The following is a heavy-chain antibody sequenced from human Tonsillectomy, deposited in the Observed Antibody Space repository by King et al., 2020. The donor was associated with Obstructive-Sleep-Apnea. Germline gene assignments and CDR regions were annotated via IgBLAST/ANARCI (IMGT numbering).Heavy chain of an antibody. CDR2: MYYSVST. Sequence: QLQESGPGLVKPSETLSLTCTVSGGSISTGSYYWGWIRQPPGKGLEWIGSMYYSVSTYYYPSLKSRVTLSVDTSKNQFSLKMSSVTAADTAVYYCARDRTWALKDMNFDYWGQGTLVTVSS. J-gene: IGHJ4*02. CDR1: GGSISTGSYY. D-gene: IGHD1-26*01. V-gene: IGHV4-39*07. CDR3: ARDRTWALKDMNFDY.